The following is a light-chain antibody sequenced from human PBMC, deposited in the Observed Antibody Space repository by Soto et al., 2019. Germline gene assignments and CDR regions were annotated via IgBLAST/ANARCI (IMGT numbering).Light chain of an antibody. Sequence: DIQMTQSPSTLSASIGDRVTITCRASRNIGSWLAWYQQKAGKAPNLLIYKASSLESGVPSRFSGSGSGTEFTLTISSLQPDDLATYYCQQYNNYFWAFGQGTKVDIK. CDR2: KAS. CDR3: QQYNNYFWA. CDR1: RNIGSW. J-gene: IGKJ1*01. V-gene: IGKV1-5*03.